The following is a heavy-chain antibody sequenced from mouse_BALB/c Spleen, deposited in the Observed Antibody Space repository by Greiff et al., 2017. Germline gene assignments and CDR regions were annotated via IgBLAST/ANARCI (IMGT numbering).Heavy chain of an antibody. V-gene: IGHV1-9*01. CDR3: AKDDGVPRGYFDY. CDR2: ILPGSGST. Sequence: QVQLQQSGAELMKPGASVKISCKATGYTFSSYWIEWVKQRPGHGLEWIGEILPGSGSTNYNEKFKGKATFTADTSSNTAYMQLSSLTSEDSAVYYCAKDDGVPRGYFDYWGQGTTLTVSS. D-gene: IGHD2-3*01. J-gene: IGHJ2*01. CDR1: GYTFSSYW.